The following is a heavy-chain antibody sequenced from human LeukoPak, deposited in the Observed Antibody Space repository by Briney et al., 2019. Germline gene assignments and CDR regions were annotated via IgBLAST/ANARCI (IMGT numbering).Heavy chain of an antibody. Sequence: GGSLRLSCAASGFTLRSYGMPWVRQAPGKGLEWVSFIRDDGSNKYYVDSVKGRFTLSRDNSKNTLYLQMSSLRAEDTAVYYCAKDAKHCSSSTCYVYYYFYMDVWGRGTTVTVSS. CDR2: IRDDGSNK. D-gene: IGHD2-2*01. CDR3: AKDAKHCSSSTCYVYYYFYMDV. V-gene: IGHV3-30*02. CDR1: GFTLRSYG. J-gene: IGHJ6*03.